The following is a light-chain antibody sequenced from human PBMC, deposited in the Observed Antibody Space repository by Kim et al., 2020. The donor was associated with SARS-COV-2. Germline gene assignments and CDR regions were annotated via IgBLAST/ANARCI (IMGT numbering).Light chain of an antibody. CDR2: DAS. V-gene: IGKV3-11*01. J-gene: IGKJ5*01. Sequence: PGESATLSCRASQSVRSDLAWYQQKPXQAPRLLMYDASTRATGIPARFSGSGSGTDFTLTISTLEPEDSAAYYCQQRITWPIAFGQGTRLEI. CDR1: QSVRSD. CDR3: QQRITWPIA.